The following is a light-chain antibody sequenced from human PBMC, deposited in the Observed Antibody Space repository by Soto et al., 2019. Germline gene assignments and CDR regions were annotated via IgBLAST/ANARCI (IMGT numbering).Light chain of an antibody. J-gene: IGKJ5*01. CDR3: QQRRNWVT. Sequence: EIVLTQSPATLSLSPGERATLSCRASQSVSSYLAWYQQKPGQAPRLLIHDASNRATGIPARFSGSGSGTDFTLTISSLEPEDFAVYYCQQRRNWVTFGRATQLEIK. CDR2: DAS. CDR1: QSVSSY. V-gene: IGKV3-11*01.